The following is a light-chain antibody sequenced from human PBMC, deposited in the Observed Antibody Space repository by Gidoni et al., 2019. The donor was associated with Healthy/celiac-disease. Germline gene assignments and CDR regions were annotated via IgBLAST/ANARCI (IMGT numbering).Light chain of an antibody. Sequence: DIVMTQSPLSLPVTPGEPASISCRSSHSLLHSNGYNYLDWYLQKPGQSPQLLIYLGSNRASGVPDRFSGSGSGTDFTLKISRVEAEDVGVYYCMQALQTGGFTFGPGTKVDIK. CDR3: MQALQTGGFT. CDR1: HSLLHSNGYNY. J-gene: IGKJ3*01. V-gene: IGKV2-28*01. CDR2: LGS.